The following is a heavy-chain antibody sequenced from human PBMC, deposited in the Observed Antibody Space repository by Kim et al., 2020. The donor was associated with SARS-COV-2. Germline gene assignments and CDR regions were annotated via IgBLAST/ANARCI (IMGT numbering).Heavy chain of an antibody. D-gene: IGHD2-2*01. CDR3: AKQSTGVSHDY. CDR2: ISGSGSST. V-gene: IGHV3-23*01. CDR1: GFTFSSYA. J-gene: IGHJ4*02. Sequence: GGSLRLSCAASGFTFSSYAMTWVRQAPGKGLEWVSSISGSGSSTYYADSVKGRFTISRDNSKNTLYLQMNSLRAEDTAVYYCAKQSTGVSHDYWGQGTLVTVSS.